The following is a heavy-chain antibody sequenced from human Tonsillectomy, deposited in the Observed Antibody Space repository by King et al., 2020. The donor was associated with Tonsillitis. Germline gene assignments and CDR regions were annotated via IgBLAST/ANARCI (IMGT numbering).Heavy chain of an antibody. Sequence: VQLQESGPGLVKPSQTLSLTCAVSGGSLSSGGYSWSGIRQPPGKGLEWIGYIYYSGTTYYNPSLKSRVTISVDTSNNQFSLKLSSVTAADTAVYYCASFYCGGDCHYDYWGQGTLVTVSS. D-gene: IGHD2-21*02. V-gene: IGHV4-30-4*07. CDR2: IYYSGTT. J-gene: IGHJ4*02. CDR3: ASFYCGGDCHYDY. CDR1: GGSLSSGGYS.